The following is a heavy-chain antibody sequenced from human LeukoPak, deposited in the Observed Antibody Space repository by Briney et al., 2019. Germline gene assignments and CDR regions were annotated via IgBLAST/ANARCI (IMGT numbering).Heavy chain of an antibody. CDR1: GYSISSGYY. CDR2: IYYSGST. V-gene: IGHV4-61*01. D-gene: IGHD3-16*01. J-gene: IGHJ6*03. CDR3: ARETSQKGAHYMDV. Sequence: SETLSLTCTVSGYSISSGYYWSWIRQPPGKGLEWIGYIYYSGSTNYNPSLKSRVTISVDTSKNQFSLKLSFVTAADTAVYYCARETSQKGAHYMDVWGKGTTVTISS.